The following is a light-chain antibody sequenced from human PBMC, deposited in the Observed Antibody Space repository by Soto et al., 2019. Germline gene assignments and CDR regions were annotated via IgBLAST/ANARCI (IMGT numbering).Light chain of an antibody. CDR2: KAS. V-gene: IGKV1-5*03. J-gene: IGKJ4*01. CDR1: QSFYMW. Sequence: DIQMTQSPSTLSASVGDRVTITCRASQSFYMWLAWYQQKPGKAPNLLIYKASTLESGVPSRFSGGGSGTEFTLTISSLQPDDVANYYCQQSNTYPLTFGGGTKVEI. CDR3: QQSNTYPLT.